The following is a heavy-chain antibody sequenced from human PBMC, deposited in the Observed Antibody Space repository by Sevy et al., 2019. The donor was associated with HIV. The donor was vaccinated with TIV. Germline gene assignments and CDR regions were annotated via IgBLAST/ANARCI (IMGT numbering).Heavy chain of an antibody. CDR2: MRSKPFAGTT. CDR1: GFTLGDYA. D-gene: IGHD5-18*01. CDR3: IRGRLLGYTAMVPDY. J-gene: IGHJ4*02. V-gene: IGHV3-49*04. Sequence: GGSLRLSCTTSGFTLGDYAMNWVRQAPGKGLEWVGFMRSKPFAGTTEYAASVKGRFTISTDDSEASAHLQMNSLGTEETGVYYCIRGRLLGYTAMVPDYWGQGTLVTVSS.